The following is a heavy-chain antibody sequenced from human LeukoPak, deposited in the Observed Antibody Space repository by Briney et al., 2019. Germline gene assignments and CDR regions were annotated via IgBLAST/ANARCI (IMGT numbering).Heavy chain of an antibody. V-gene: IGHV1-69*04. Sequence: RASVKVSCKASGGTFSSYTISWVRQAPGQGLEWMGRIIPILGIANYAQKFQGRVTITADKSTSTAYMELSSLRSEDTAVYYWARDLGRNYYDSSKFDYWGQGTLVTVSS. D-gene: IGHD3-22*01. CDR1: GGTFSSYT. CDR2: IIPILGIA. CDR3: ARDLGRNYYDSSKFDY. J-gene: IGHJ4*02.